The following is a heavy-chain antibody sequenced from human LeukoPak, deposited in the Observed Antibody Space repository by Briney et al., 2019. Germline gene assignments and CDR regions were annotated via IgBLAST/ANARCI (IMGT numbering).Heavy chain of an antibody. CDR2: ISSSGSTI. Sequence: GGSLRLSCAASGFTFSDYYMSWIRQAPGKGLEWVSYISSSGSTIYYADSVKGRFTISRDNAKNSLYLQMNSLRAEDTAVYYCARGPNYDILTGPTYYFDYWGQGTLVTVSS. CDR3: ARGPNYDILTGPTYYFDY. J-gene: IGHJ4*02. V-gene: IGHV3-11*04. D-gene: IGHD3-9*01. CDR1: GFTFSDYY.